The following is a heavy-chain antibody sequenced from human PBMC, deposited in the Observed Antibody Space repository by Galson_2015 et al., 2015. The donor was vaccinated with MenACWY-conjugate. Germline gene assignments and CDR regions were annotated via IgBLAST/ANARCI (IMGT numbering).Heavy chain of an antibody. J-gene: IGHJ2*01. CDR1: GGSISSSSHY. D-gene: IGHD1-26*01. Sequence: ETLSLTCAVSGGSISSSSHYWGWIRQPPGKGLEWIGSIFNSGSTYYSPSLKSRVAISVDTSKNQFSLKLSSVTAADTAVYYCARDGGSYPNWYFDLWGRGTLVTVSS. V-gene: IGHV4-39*07. CDR3: ARDGGSYPNWYFDL. CDR2: IFNSGST.